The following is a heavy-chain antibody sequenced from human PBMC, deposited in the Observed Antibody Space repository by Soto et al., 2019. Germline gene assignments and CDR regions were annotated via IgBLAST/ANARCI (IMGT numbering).Heavy chain of an antibody. CDR3: ATGPEYSSRWFSN. J-gene: IGHJ4*02. D-gene: IGHD6-13*01. CDR1: GGSISTTDW. Sequence: QVHLQESGPGLVKPSGTLSLICAVSGGSISTTDWGSWVRQPPGKGLEWIGEVYHSGSFNYNPSLTSRLTISVDKSKHQFSLNLSSVTVADTAVYYCATGPEYSSRWFSNWGQGTLVTVSS. V-gene: IGHV4-4*02. CDR2: VYHSGSF.